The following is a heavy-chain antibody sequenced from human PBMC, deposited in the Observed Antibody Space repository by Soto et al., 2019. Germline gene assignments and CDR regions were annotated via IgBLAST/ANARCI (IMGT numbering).Heavy chain of an antibody. CDR1: GVSVRSYT. J-gene: IGHJ4*02. CDR3: ARDGMTTGDS. Sequence: SETLSLTCIVSGVSVRSYTWSWVRQPANKGLEWIGRVFSSVSATYNPSLKSRVSISMDTAENRISLRLDSVTAADAGVYFCARDGMTTGDSCGPGTLVTVS. V-gene: IGHV4-4*07. CDR2: VFSSVSA. D-gene: IGHD3-9*01.